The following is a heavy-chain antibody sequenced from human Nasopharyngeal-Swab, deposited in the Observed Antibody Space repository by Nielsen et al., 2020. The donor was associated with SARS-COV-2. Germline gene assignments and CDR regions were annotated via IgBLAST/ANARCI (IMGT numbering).Heavy chain of an antibody. CDR2: IYYSGST. V-gene: IGHV4-31*03. J-gene: IGHJ4*02. CDR1: GGSISSSSYY. Sequence: SETLSLTCTVSGGSISSSSYYWGWIRQHPGKGLEWIGYIYYSGSTYYNPSLKSRVTISVDTSKNQFSLKLSSVTAADTAVYYCARDGYSYGYYFDYWGQGTLVTVSS. D-gene: IGHD5-18*01. CDR3: ARDGYSYGYYFDY.